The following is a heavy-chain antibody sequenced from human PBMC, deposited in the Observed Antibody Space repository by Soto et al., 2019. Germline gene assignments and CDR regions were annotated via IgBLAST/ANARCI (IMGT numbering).Heavy chain of an antibody. J-gene: IGHJ5*02. CDR3: ARSGVTGIVIPSHWFDP. Sequence: PSETLSLTCTVSGGSISSYYWSWIRQPAGKGLEWIGRIYTSGSTYYNPALNNRISLSLDTSQNQFSLKLLSVTAADTAIYYCARSGVTGIVIPSHWFDPWGQGTLVTVSS. CDR2: IYTSGST. D-gene: IGHD2-21*02. V-gene: IGHV4-4*07. CDR1: GGSISSYY.